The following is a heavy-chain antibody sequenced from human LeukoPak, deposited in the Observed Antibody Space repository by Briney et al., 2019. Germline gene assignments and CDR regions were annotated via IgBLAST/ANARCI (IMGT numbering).Heavy chain of an antibody. J-gene: IGHJ4*02. D-gene: IGHD6-13*01. CDR2: IYYSGST. CDR1: GGSISSSSYY. CDR3: ARGRRIAAAARYFDY. V-gene: IGHV4-39*07. Sequence: PSETLSLTCTVAGGSISSSSYYWGWIRQPPGKGLEWIGSIYYSGSTYYNPSLKSRVTISVDTSKNQFSLKLSSVTAADTAVYYCARGRRIAAAARYFDYWGQGTLVTVSS.